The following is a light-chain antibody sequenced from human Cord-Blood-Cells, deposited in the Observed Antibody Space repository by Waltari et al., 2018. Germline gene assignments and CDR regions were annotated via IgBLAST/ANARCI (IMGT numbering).Light chain of an antibody. Sequence: DIQMPQSPPTLSASVGDRVTITGRASQSLSSWLAWYQQKPGKAPKLLIYKASSLESGVPSRFSGSGSGTEFTLTISSLQPDDFATYYCQQYNSYWTFGQGTKVEIK. V-gene: IGKV1-5*03. CDR2: KAS. CDR1: QSLSSW. J-gene: IGKJ1*01. CDR3: QQYNSYWT.